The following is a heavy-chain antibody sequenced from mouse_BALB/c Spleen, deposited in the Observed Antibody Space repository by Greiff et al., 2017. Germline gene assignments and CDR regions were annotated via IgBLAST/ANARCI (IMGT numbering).Heavy chain of an antibody. Sequence: VKLQESGPGLVQPSQSLSITCTVSGFSLTSYGVHWVRQSPGKGLEWLGVIWSGGSTDYNAAFISRLSISKDNSKSQVFFKMNSLQANDTAIYYCARNDGNYAAWFAYWGQGTLVTVSA. J-gene: IGHJ3*01. CDR3: ARNDGNYAAWFAY. D-gene: IGHD2-1*01. CDR2: IWSGGST. CDR1: GFSLTSYG. V-gene: IGHV2-2*02.